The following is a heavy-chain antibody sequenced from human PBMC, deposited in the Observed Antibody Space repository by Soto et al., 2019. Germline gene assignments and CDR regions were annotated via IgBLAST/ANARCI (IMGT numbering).Heavy chain of an antibody. Sequence: QVQLVQSGTEVKKAGSAVKVSCKTSGYTFTTYGISWIRQAPGQGLEWIAWISVYNGDTNYAQNVQGRVTVTTDTLTTTAYLELRSLRSDDTAVYYCARVYCGGDCFSGGDFDYWGQGTLVTVS. CDR2: ISVYNGDT. J-gene: IGHJ4*02. CDR1: GYTFTTYG. D-gene: IGHD2-21*01. V-gene: IGHV1-18*01. CDR3: ARVYCGGDCFSGGDFDY.